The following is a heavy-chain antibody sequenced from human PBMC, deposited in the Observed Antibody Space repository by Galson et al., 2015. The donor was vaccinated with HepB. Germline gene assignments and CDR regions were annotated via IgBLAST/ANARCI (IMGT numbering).Heavy chain of an antibody. J-gene: IGHJ6*02. CDR2: IIPIFGTA. CDR3: AREPWGREAGTDYYYYYGMDV. V-gene: IGHV1-69*06. Sequence: SVKVSCKASGGTFSSYAISWVRQAPGQGLEWMGGIIPIFGTANYAQKFQGRVTITEDKSTSTAYMELSSLRSEDTAVYYFAREPWGREAGTDYYYYYGMDVWGQGTTVTVSS. D-gene: IGHD6-19*01. CDR1: GGTFSSYA.